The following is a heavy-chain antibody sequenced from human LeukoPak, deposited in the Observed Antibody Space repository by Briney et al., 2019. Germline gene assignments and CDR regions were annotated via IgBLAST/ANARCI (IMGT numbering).Heavy chain of an antibody. CDR1: GGSFNKYG. J-gene: IGHJ1*01. Sequence: ASVKVSCKASGGSFNKYGFNWVRQAPGQGLEWMGGIIPLLRTANYAQKFQGRVTITADASTTTAYMELSSLRSEDTAVYYNWDEYFQYWGQGTLVTVS. CDR3: WDEYFQY. V-gene: IGHV1-69*13. D-gene: IGHD7-27*01. CDR2: IIPLLRTA.